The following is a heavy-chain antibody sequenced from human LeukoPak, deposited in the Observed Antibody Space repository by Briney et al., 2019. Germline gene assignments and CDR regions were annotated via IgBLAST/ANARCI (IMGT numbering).Heavy chain of an antibody. CDR3: AKDRLAAVVMGYLDY. CDR1: GYTFSSYG. V-gene: IGHV3-30*02. CDR2: IRTDGSIK. D-gene: IGHD4-23*01. J-gene: IGHJ4*02. Sequence: GGSLRLSCAASGYTFSSYGMHWVRQAPGKGLEWVSIIRTDGSIKYYADSVKGRFTISRDNSKNKLYLQMSSLRTDDTAVYYFAKDRLAAVVMGYLDYWGQGTLVTVPS.